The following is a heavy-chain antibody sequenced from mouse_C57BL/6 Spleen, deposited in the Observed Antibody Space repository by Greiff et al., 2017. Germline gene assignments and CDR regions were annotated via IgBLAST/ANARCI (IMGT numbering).Heavy chain of an antibody. J-gene: IGHJ2*01. V-gene: IGHV5-6*02. CDR1: GFTFSSYG. D-gene: IGHD1-1*01. Sequence: DVKLVESGGDLVKPGGSLKLSCAASGFTFSSYGMSWVRQTPDKRLEWVATISSGGSYTYYPDSVKGRFTISRDNAKNTLYLQMSSLKSEDTAMYYCARHGDYYGSSYFDYWGQGTTLTVSS. CDR2: ISSGGSYT. CDR3: ARHGDYYGSSYFDY.